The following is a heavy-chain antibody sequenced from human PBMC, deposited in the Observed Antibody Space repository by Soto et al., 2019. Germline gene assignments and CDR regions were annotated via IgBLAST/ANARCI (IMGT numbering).Heavy chain of an antibody. CDR2: ISGSGGST. CDR1: GFTFSSYA. CDR3: AKGTPQLLVFDY. Sequence: GGSLRLSCAASGFTFSSYAMSWVLQAPWKGLEWVSAISGSGGSTYYADSVKGRFTISRDNSKNTLYLQMNSLRAEDTAVYYCAKGTPQLLVFDYWGQGTLVTVSS. D-gene: IGHD2-2*01. J-gene: IGHJ4*02. V-gene: IGHV3-23*01.